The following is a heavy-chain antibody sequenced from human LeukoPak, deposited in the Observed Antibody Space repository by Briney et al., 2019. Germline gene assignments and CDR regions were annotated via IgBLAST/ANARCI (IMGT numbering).Heavy chain of an antibody. CDR3: ARRAAGRPGADYFQH. J-gene: IGHJ1*01. V-gene: IGHV3-48*02. D-gene: IGHD3-10*01. CDR1: GFTFSGYS. Sequence: GGSLRLSCAASGFTFSGYSMNWVRQAVGKGLEWVSYISASSSSIYYADSVKGRFTISRDNAKDSLYLQMNSLRDKDTAVYYCARRAAGRPGADYFQHWGQGILVTVSS. CDR2: ISASSSSI.